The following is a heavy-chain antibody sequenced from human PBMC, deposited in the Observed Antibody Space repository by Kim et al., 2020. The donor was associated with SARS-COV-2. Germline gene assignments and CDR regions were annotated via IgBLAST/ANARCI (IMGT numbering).Heavy chain of an antibody. J-gene: IGHJ4*02. CDR3: TSYGSGSPDVGY. D-gene: IGHD3-10*01. V-gene: IGHV3-73*01. Sequence: AYAAAVEGRFTISRDESKNTAYLRMNSLKTEDTAVYYCTSYGSGSPDVGYWGQGTLVTVSS.